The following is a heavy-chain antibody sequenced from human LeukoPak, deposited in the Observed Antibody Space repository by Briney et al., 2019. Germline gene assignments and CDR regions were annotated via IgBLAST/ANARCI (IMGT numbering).Heavy chain of an antibody. CDR3: ARLWEPDFDY. V-gene: IGHV3-7*03. D-gene: IGHD1-14*01. CDR1: GFAFSSFW. CDR2: IKQDASEK. Sequence: GGSLRLSCAASGFAFSSFWMSWVRQAPGKGLEWVANIKQDASEKYYVDSVKGRFTISRDNVKNSLYLQMNSLRAEDTAVYYCARLWEPDFDYWGQGVLVTVSS. J-gene: IGHJ4*02.